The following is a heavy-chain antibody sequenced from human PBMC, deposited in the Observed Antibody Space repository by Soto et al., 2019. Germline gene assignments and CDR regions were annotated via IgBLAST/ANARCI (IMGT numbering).Heavy chain of an antibody. D-gene: IGHD3-3*01. Sequence: PGGSLRLSCAASGFTFSSYSMNWVRQAPGKGLEWVSYISSSSSTIYYADSVKGRFTISRDNAKNSLYLQMNSLRDEDTAVYYCARDPPTSVLYYDFWSGYSPLHWFDPWGQGTLVTVSS. CDR2: ISSSSSTI. V-gene: IGHV3-48*02. CDR3: ARDPPTSVLYYDFWSGYSPLHWFDP. J-gene: IGHJ5*02. CDR1: GFTFSSYS.